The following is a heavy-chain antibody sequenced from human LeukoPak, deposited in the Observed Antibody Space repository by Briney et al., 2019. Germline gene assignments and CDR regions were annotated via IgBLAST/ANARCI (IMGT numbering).Heavy chain of an antibody. Sequence: SVRVSCKASGGTFSSYAISWVRQAPGQGLEWVGGIIPIFGTANYAQKFQGRVTITTDESTSTAYMELSSLRSEYTAEYYCASDSSGYYYAYWGQGTLVTVSS. J-gene: IGHJ4*02. CDR1: GGTFSSYA. CDR3: ASDSSGYYYAY. D-gene: IGHD3-22*01. CDR2: IIPIFGTA. V-gene: IGHV1-69*05.